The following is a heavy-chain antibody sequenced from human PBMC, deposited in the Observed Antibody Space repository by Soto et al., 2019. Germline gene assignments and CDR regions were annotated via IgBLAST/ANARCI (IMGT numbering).Heavy chain of an antibody. CDR1: GFTFTSYW. CDR2: INSDGSTT. Sequence: EVQLVESGGGLIQPGGFLRLSCAASGFTFTSYWMHWVRQVPGKGLVWVSRINSDGSTTSYADSVEGRFTISRDNAKNTLYLHMNSLRAEDTAVYYCARVGIGAYHFDCWGQGALVTVAS. CDR3: ARVGIGAYHFDC. D-gene: IGHD3-16*01. J-gene: IGHJ4*02. V-gene: IGHV3-74*01.